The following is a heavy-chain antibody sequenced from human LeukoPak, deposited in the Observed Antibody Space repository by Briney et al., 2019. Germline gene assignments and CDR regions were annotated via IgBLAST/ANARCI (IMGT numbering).Heavy chain of an antibody. V-gene: IGHV3-23*01. J-gene: IGHJ3*02. CDR1: GFIFSSYA. Sequence: GGSLRLSCAASGFIFSSYAMTWVRQAPGKGLEWVSGISGSGSSTYYADSVKGRFTISRDNSENTLYLQMNSLRAEDTAVYYCAKVWFGELFGAFDIWGQGTMVTVSS. D-gene: IGHD3-10*01. CDR2: ISGSGSST. CDR3: AKVWFGELFGAFDI.